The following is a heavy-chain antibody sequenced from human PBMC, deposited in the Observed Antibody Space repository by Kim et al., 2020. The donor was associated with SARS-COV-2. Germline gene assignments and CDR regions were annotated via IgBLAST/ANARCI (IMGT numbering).Heavy chain of an antibody. CDR3: ARDNIATNWFDP. V-gene: IGHV3-7*03. CDR1: GFTISRFW. CDR2: IKQDGSEK. Sequence: GGSLRLSCAASGFTISRFWMSWVRQPPGKGLEWVANIKQDGSEKNYVDSVKGRLTISRDNAKNSLYLQMNSLRAEDTAVYYCARDNIATNWFDPWGQGTLVTV. J-gene: IGHJ5*02. D-gene: IGHD6-13*01.